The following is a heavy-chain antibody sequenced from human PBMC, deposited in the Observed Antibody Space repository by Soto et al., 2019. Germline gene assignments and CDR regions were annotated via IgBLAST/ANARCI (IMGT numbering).Heavy chain of an antibody. V-gene: IGHV1-18*01. Sequence: QVQLVQSGGEVKKPGASVKVSCKTSGYSFTTYGISWVRQAPGQGLEWMGWISAYNGNTNYAQKLQDRVTMTTDTSTSTAYMELRRLRSDDTAVYYCAREGPAPYYYYGIEVWGQGSTVTVSS. CDR1: GYSFTTYG. CDR2: ISAYNGNT. CDR3: AREGPAPYYYYGIEV. J-gene: IGHJ6*02.